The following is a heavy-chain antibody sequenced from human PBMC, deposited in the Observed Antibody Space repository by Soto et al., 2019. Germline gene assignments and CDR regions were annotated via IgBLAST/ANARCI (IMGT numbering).Heavy chain of an antibody. CDR1: GGTFSSYA. V-gene: IGHV1-69*13. CDR3: ASPSSGWYYFDY. J-gene: IGHJ4*02. CDR2: IIPIFGTA. Sequence: SVKVSCKASGGTFSSYAISWVRQAPGQGLEWMGGIIPIFGTANYAQKFQGRVTITADESTSTAYMELSSLRSEDTAVYYCASPSSGWYYFDYWGQGTLVTVSS. D-gene: IGHD6-19*01.